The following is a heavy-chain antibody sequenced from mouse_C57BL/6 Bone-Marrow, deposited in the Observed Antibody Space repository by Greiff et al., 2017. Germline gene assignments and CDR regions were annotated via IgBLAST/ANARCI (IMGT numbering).Heavy chain of an antibody. D-gene: IGHD3-2*02. J-gene: IGHJ2*01. V-gene: IGHV1-59*01. CDR3: ARSQTAQSTFDY. Sequence: VKLQQPGAELVRPGTSVKLSCKASGYTFTSYWMHWVKQRPGQGLEWIGVIDPSDSYTKYNQKFKGKATLTVDKSSSTAYMQLSSLTSEDSAVYYCARSQTAQSTFDYWGQGTTLTVSS. CDR1: GYTFTSYW. CDR2: IDPSDSYT.